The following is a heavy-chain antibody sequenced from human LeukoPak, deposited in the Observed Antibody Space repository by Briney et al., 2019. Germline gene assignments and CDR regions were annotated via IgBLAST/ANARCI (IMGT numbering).Heavy chain of an antibody. CDR3: AKYYYGSGSYYKPYHFDY. CDR1: GFTFSSYA. D-gene: IGHD3-10*01. V-gene: IGHV3-23*01. Sequence: PGGSLRLSCAASGFTFSSYAMSWVRQAPGKGLEWVSAISGSGGSTYYADSVKGRFTISRDNPKNTLYLQMNSLRAEDTAVYYCAKYYYGSGSYYKPYHFDYWGQGTLVTVSS. CDR2: ISGSGGST. J-gene: IGHJ4*02.